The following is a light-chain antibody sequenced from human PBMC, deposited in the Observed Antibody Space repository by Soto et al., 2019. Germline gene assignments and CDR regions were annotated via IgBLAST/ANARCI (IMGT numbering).Light chain of an antibody. J-gene: IGKJ1*01. CDR2: GAS. Sequence: DIVLTQSPGTLSLSPGGRATLSCRASQSVSSSYLAWYHQKPGQAPRLLIYGASTRATGIPDRFSGSGSGTDFILTINRLEPEDFAVYYCQHYGTSPKTFGQGTKVDI. V-gene: IGKV3-20*01. CDR1: QSVSSSY. CDR3: QHYGTSPKT.